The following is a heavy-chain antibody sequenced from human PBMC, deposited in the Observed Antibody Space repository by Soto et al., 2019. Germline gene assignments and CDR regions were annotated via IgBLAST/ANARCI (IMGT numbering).Heavy chain of an antibody. CDR3: AKGYSGGYYYFDY. CDR2: ISVSGRST. CDR1: GSTFSNHA. D-gene: IGHD3-22*01. Sequence: PGGSLRLSCAASGSTFSNHAMTWVRQAPGKGLEWVSTISVSGRSTYYADSVKGRFTISRDNSKNTLYLQMNSLRAEDTAVYHCAKGYSGGYYYFDYWGLGTLVTVSS. J-gene: IGHJ4*02. V-gene: IGHV3-23*01.